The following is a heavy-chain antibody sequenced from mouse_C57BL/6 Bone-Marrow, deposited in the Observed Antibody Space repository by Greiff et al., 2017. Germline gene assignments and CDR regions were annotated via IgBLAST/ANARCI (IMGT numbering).Heavy chain of an antibody. Sequence: QVTLKESGPGILQPSQTLSLTCSFSGFSLSTFGMGVGWIRQPSGKGLEWLAHIWWDDDKYYNPALKSRLTISKDTSKNQVFLKLANVDTADTATYDCARTLYYYGTPFAYWGQGTLVTVSA. CDR3: ARTLYYYGTPFAY. J-gene: IGHJ3*01. CDR2: IWWDDDK. CDR1: GFSLSTFGMG. D-gene: IGHD1-1*01. V-gene: IGHV8-8*01.